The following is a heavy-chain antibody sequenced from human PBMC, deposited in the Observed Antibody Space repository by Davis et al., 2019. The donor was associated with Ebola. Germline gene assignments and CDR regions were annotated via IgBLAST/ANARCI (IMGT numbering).Heavy chain of an antibody. V-gene: IGHV3-23*01. Sequence: PGGSLRLSCAASGFTFSAYAMAWVRQAPGKGLEWVSAINTGGGTYYPDSVKGRFTISRDDSKNTLYLQLNSLRADDTAIYYCATDRGGYSFDYWGQGTLVTVSS. D-gene: IGHD5-18*01. CDR1: GFTFSAYA. CDR2: INTGGGT. J-gene: IGHJ4*02. CDR3: ATDRGGYSFDY.